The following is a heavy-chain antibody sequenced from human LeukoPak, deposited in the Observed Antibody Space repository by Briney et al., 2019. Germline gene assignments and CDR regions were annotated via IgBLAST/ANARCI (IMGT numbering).Heavy chain of an antibody. Sequence: GGSLRLSCAASGFTFSSYWMHWVRQAPGKGLVWVSRINSDGSSTTYADSVKGRFTIPRDNAKNTLYLQMNSLRAEDTAVYYCANSFQLTTVNYWGQGTLVTVSS. CDR2: INSDGSST. CDR1: GFTFSSYW. J-gene: IGHJ4*02. D-gene: IGHD4-17*01. CDR3: ANSFQLTTVNY. V-gene: IGHV3-74*01.